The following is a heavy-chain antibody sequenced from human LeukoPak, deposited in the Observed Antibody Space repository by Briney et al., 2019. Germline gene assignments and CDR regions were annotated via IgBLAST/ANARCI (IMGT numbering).Heavy chain of an antibody. Sequence: GGSLRLSCAASGFIFSNYSVSWVRLAPGKGLEWVSSISSSSSHIYYADSVKGRFTISRDNAKNSLYLQMHSLRVEDTAVYYCARLLLAATEDYWGQGTLVTVSS. D-gene: IGHD1-26*01. V-gene: IGHV3-21*01. CDR3: ARLLLAATEDY. J-gene: IGHJ4*02. CDR1: GFIFSNYS. CDR2: ISSSSSHI.